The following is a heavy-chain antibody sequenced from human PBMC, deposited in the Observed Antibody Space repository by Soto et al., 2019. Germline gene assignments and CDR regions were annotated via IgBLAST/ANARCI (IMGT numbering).Heavy chain of an antibody. CDR3: ARDQLYYNDISGRPLNAFDV. V-gene: IGHV3-48*01. J-gene: IGHJ3*01. Sequence: QPGGSLRLSCAASGFTFRNYGMNWVRQAPGKGLEWVSYIGIGSSTKYYADSVKGRFTISRGNAKNSLYLQMNSLRAEDTAVYYCARDQLYYNDISGRPLNAFDVWGQGTMVTVSS. D-gene: IGHD3-22*01. CDR1: GFTFRNYG. CDR2: IGIGSSTK.